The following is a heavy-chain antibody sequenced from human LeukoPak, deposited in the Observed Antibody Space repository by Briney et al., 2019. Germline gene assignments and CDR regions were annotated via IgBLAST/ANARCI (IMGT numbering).Heavy chain of an antibody. CDR3: AREGGFTMVRGVISAFDI. V-gene: IGHV3-7*01. CDR1: GFTFSSYW. Sequence: GGSLRLSCVASGFTFSSYWMSWVRRAPGKGLEWVANIKQDGSEKYYVDSVKGRFTISRDNAKNSLYLQMNSLRAEDTAVYYCAREGGFTMVRGVISAFDIWGQGTMVTVSS. D-gene: IGHD3-10*01. J-gene: IGHJ3*02. CDR2: IKQDGSEK.